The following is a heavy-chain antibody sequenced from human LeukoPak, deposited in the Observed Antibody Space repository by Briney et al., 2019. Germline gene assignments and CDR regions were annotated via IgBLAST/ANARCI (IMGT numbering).Heavy chain of an antibody. J-gene: IGHJ4*02. V-gene: IGHV4-39*01. Sequence: SETLSLTCTVSGGSISSSSYYWGWIRQPPGKGREWIGSIYYSGSTYYNPSLKSRVTISVDTSKNQFSLKLSSVTAADTAVYYCARHRGAYCGGDCYRGYFDYWGQGTLVTVSS. D-gene: IGHD2-21*02. CDR1: GGSISSSSYY. CDR3: ARHRGAYCGGDCYRGYFDY. CDR2: IYYSGST.